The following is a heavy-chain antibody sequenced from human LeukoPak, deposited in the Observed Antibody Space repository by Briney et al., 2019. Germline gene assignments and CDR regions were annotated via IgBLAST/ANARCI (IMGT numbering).Heavy chain of an antibody. Sequence: PSETLSLTCTVSGGSLSGHFWSWFRRPPGKGLENIGYIHSRGSTNYNPSYKSRVTVSLEMSKNQFSLSLSSVTAADTAVYYCARDPGDTDWYNFDFWGQGILVTVSS. V-gene: IGHV4-59*11. CDR3: ARDPGDTDWYNFDF. J-gene: IGHJ4*02. D-gene: IGHD3-9*01. CDR2: IHSRGST. CDR1: GGSLSGHF.